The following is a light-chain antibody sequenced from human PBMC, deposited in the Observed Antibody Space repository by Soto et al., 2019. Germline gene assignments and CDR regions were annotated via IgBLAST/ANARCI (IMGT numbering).Light chain of an antibody. Sequence: DIVLTQSPGTLSLSPGERATLSCRASQSISSDYLVWYQQKPGQAPRLLIYGASSRATGIPDRFSGSGSGTDFTLTINRLEPEDFAVYYCQHYGNSPPSVTFGPGTKVDI. CDR1: QSISSDY. CDR2: GAS. J-gene: IGKJ3*01. CDR3: QHYGNSPPSVT. V-gene: IGKV3-20*01.